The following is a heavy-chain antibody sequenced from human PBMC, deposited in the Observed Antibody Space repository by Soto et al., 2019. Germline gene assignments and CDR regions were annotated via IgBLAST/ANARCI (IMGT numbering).Heavy chain of an antibody. J-gene: IGHJ3*02. CDR2: ISSSSSYI. D-gene: IGHD1-1*01. CDR3: ARDTYNWNDEDAFDI. CDR1: GFTFSSYS. V-gene: IGHV3-21*01. Sequence: GGSLRLSCAASGFTFSSYSMNWVRQAPGKGLEWVSSISSSSSYIYYADSVKGRFTISRDNAKNSLYLQMNSLRAEDTAVYYCARDTYNWNDEDAFDIWGQGTMVTVSS.